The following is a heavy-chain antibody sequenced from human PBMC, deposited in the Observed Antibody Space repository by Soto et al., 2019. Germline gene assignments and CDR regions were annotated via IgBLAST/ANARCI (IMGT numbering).Heavy chain of an antibody. CDR3: ARERNIVVVTAIRYYYYGMDV. Sequence: SVKVSCKASGGTFSSYAISWVRQAPGQGLEWMGGIIPIFGTANYAQKFQGRVTITADESTSTAYMELSSLRSEDTAGYYCARERNIVVVTAIRYYYYGMDVWGQGTTVTVSS. CDR1: GGTFSSYA. J-gene: IGHJ6*02. D-gene: IGHD2-21*02. V-gene: IGHV1-69*13. CDR2: IIPIFGTA.